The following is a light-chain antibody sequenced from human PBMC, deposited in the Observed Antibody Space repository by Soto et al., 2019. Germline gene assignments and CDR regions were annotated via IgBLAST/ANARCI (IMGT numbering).Light chain of an antibody. CDR3: AAWDIGLNGVV. Sequence: QSVLTQPPSASGTPGQRVIISCSGSNSNIGSNTANWYQQLPGTAPKLLIYTNNQRPSGVPDRFSGSKSGTSASLAISGLQSEDEADYYCAAWDIGLNGVVFGGGTKLTVL. V-gene: IGLV1-44*01. CDR1: NSNIGSNT. J-gene: IGLJ2*01. CDR2: TNN.